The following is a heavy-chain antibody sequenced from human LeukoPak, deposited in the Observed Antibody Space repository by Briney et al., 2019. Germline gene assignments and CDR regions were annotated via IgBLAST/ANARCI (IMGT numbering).Heavy chain of an antibody. CDR2: IYYSGST. J-gene: IGHJ4*02. Sequence: SETLSLTCTVSGGSISSGDYYWCWIRQPPGKGLEWIGYIYYSGSTYYNPSLKSRVTISVDTSKNQFSLKLSSVTAADTAVYYCARSREGDYGVPFDYWGQGTLVTVSS. V-gene: IGHV4-30-4*01. D-gene: IGHD4-17*01. CDR3: ARSREGDYGVPFDY. CDR1: GGSISSGDYY.